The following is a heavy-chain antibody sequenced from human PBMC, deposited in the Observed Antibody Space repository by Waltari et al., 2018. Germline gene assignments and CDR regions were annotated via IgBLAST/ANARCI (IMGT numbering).Heavy chain of an antibody. CDR3: ARGVGYFDY. CDR2: IYYSGCT. CDR1: GGSISSGGYY. V-gene: IGHV4-31*03. J-gene: IGHJ4*02. Sequence: QVQLQESGPGLVKPSQTLSLTCTVSGGSISSGGYYWSWIRQHPGKGLEGIGYIYYSGCTYYTPSHKIRVTIPVDTSKNQFSLNLRLVTAADTAVYYCARGVGYFDYWGQGTLVTVSS. D-gene: IGHD1-26*01.